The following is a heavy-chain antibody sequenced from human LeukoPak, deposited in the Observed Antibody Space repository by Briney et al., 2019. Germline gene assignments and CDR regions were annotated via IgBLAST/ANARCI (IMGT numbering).Heavy chain of an antibody. V-gene: IGHV4-4*02. CDR2: ISLSGHT. J-gene: IGHJ4*02. CDR3: SRENGAFSPFGY. CDR1: GGSISNTNW. Sequence: PSETLSLTCGVSGGSISNTNWWSWVRQPPGQGLEWIGEISLSGHTNYNPSLKSRVTVSLDKSKNHLSLNLTAVTAADTAVYYCSRENGAFSPFGYWGQGTLVTVPS. D-gene: IGHD2-8*01.